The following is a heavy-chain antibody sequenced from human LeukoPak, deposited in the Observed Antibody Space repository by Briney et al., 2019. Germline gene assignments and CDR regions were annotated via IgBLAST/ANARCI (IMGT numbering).Heavy chain of an antibody. Sequence: KPSETLSLTCAVYGGSFSGYYWSWIRQPPGKGLEWIGEINHSGSTNYNPSLKSRVTISVDTSKNQFSLKLSSVTAADTAVYYCARGQYVTRRKMCWFDPWGQGTLVTVSS. D-gene: IGHD1-14*01. J-gene: IGHJ5*02. V-gene: IGHV4-34*01. CDR1: GGSFSGYY. CDR2: INHSGST. CDR3: ARGQYVTRRKMCWFDP.